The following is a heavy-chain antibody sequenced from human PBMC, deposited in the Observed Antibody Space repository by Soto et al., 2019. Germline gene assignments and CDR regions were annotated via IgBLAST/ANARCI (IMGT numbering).Heavy chain of an antibody. CDR2: VYYSGST. D-gene: IGHD6-13*01. J-gene: IGHJ4*02. Sequence: PSDTLSLTCTVSSGSINSNYWSWIRQPPGKGLEWIGYVYYSGSTNYNPSPKSRVTISVDTSKNQFSLKVSSVTAADTAVYYCLYSSSWYYFDYWGQGMLVTVSS. CDR1: SGSINSNY. CDR3: LYSSSWYYFDY. V-gene: IGHV4-59*08.